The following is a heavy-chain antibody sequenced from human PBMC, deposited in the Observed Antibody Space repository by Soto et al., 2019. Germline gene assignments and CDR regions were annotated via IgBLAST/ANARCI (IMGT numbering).Heavy chain of an antibody. CDR1: GYIFTKYG. J-gene: IGHJ4*02. D-gene: IGHD4-17*01. V-gene: IGHV1-18*01. Sequence: QVQLVQSGAEVKKPGASVKVSCKASGYIFTKYGISWVRQAPGQGLEWMGWISAYNGNTNYAQKPQGRVTMTTDTSTSTAYMELMSLTSDDTVVYYCARDVPTVTTGGPDYWGQGSLVTVSS. CDR3: ARDVPTVTTGGPDY. CDR2: ISAYNGNT.